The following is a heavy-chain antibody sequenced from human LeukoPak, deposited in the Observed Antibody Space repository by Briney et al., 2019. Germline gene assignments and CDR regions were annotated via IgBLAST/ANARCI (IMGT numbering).Heavy chain of an antibody. D-gene: IGHD5-24*01. CDR1: GFTFSSYG. CDR2: IWYDGSNK. Sequence: PGGSLRLSCAASGFTFSSYGMHWVRQAPGKGLEWVAVIWYDGSNKYYADSVKGRFTISRDNSKNTLYLQMNSLRAEDTAVYYCAKDRAGRWLQIYYYYGMDVWGQGTTVTVSS. J-gene: IGHJ6*02. CDR3: AKDRAGRWLQIYYYYGMDV. V-gene: IGHV3-30*02.